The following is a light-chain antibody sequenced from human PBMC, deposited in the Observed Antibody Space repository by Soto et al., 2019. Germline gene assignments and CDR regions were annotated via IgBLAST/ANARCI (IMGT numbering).Light chain of an antibody. CDR1: NIGSKN. J-gene: IGLJ1*01. CDR2: DDR. CDR3: QVWDSSRDLGV. Sequence: SYELTQPPSGSVAPGQTARITCGVNNIGSKNVNWYQQKPGQAPILVVYDDRDRPSGIPERFSGSNSGDTATLTISRVEAGDEADYYCQVWDSSRDLGVFGTGTKVTVL. V-gene: IGLV3-21*02.